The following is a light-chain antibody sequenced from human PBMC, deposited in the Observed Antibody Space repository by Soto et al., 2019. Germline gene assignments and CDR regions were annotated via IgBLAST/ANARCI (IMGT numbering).Light chain of an antibody. V-gene: IGKV3-15*01. CDR2: GAS. Sequence: PVDIVTLSCRASQSVDISLAWYQQKPGQAPRPLIYGASTRATDMPGTFSGSGSGTEFTLTISSLQPDDFATYYCQQYNSYSLFGQGTKVDIK. J-gene: IGKJ1*01. CDR1: QSVDIS. CDR3: QQYNSYSL.